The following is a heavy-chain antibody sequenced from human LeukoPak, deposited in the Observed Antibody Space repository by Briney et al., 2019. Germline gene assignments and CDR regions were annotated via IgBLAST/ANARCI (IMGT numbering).Heavy chain of an antibody. CDR1: GYSFTSYW. D-gene: IGHD2-2*01. CDR2: IYPGDSDT. CDR3: ARQLCSSTSCYATNFDL. V-gene: IGHV5-51*01. Sequence: GESLKISCKGSGYSFTSYWIGWVRQMPGKGLEWMGIIYPGDSDTRYSPSFQGQVTISADKSLSTAYLQWSSLKASDTAMYYCARQLCSSTSCYATNFDLWGRGTLVTVSS. J-gene: IGHJ2*01.